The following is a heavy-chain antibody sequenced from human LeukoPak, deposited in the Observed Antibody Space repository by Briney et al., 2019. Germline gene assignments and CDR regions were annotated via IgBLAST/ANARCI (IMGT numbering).Heavy chain of an antibody. V-gene: IGHV3-21*01. CDR2: ITSSGTYI. CDR3: ARDPYSGNYGSYYYYYMDV. D-gene: IGHD3-22*01. Sequence: GGSLRLSCAASGFTFNNYNMNWVRQAPGKALEWVSSITSSGTYIFYADSVKGRFTISKDNAKNSLYLQINSLGPEDTAVYFCARDPYSGNYGSYYYYYMDVWGKGTTVTVSS. CDR1: GFTFNNYN. J-gene: IGHJ6*03.